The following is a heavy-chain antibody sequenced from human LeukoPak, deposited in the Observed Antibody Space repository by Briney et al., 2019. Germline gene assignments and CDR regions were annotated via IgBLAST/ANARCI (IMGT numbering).Heavy chain of an antibody. CDR3: ARDIITMVRGAPLDY. D-gene: IGHD3-10*01. CDR1: GFTFGSYA. CDR2: ISGGSEDT. Sequence: GGSLRLSCTASGFTFGSYAMSWVRQAPGKGLEWVSSISGGSEDTYYADSVKGRFTISRDNSKSTLYLQMNSLRAEDTAVYYCARDIITMVRGAPLDYWGQGTLVTVSS. J-gene: IGHJ4*02. V-gene: IGHV3-23*01.